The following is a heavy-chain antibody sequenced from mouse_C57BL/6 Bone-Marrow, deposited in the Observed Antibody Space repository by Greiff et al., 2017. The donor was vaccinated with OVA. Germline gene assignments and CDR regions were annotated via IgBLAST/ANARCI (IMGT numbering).Heavy chain of an antibody. D-gene: IGHD1-1*01. V-gene: IGHV7-3*01. CDR3: ARYMITTVVADYYAMDY. Sequence: EVKLVESGGGLVQPGGSLSLSCAASGFTFTDYYMSWVRQPPGKALEWLGFIRNKANGYTTEYSASVKGRFTISRDNSQSILYLQMNALRAEDSATYYCARYMITTVVADYYAMDYWGQGTSVTVSS. CDR1: GFTFTDYY. CDR2: IRNKANGYTT. J-gene: IGHJ4*01.